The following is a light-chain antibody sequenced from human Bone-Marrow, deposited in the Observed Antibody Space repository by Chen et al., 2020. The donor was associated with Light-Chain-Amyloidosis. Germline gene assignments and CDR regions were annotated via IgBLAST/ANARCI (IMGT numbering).Light chain of an antibody. J-gene: IGLJ2*01. Sequence: SYELTQPPSLSVSPGQTARITCSGDDLPTKYAYWYQQKPGQAPVLVIHRDTERPSGISERFSGSSSGTTATLTISGVQVEDEADYHCQSADSSGTYEVIFGGGTKLTVL. CDR1: DLPTKY. V-gene: IGLV3-25*03. CDR3: QSADSSGTYEVI. CDR2: RDT.